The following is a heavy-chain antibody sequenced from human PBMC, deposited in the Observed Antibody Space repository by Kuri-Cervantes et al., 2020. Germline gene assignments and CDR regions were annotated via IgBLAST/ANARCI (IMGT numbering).Heavy chain of an antibody. D-gene: IGHD3-22*01. CDR3: AHVFTFYYVSSDSYWAFDI. V-gene: IGHV2-70*12. CDR2: IDWEDDK. Sequence: SGPTLVKPTQTLTLTCTFSGFSLTTNGMYVTWVRQPPGKALEWLALIDWEDDKDNSPLLKTRLTISKDTSRNQVVLTMTNMDPVDTATYYCAHVFTFYYVSSDSYWAFDIWGQGTVVTVSS. CDR1: GFSLTTNGMY. J-gene: IGHJ3*02.